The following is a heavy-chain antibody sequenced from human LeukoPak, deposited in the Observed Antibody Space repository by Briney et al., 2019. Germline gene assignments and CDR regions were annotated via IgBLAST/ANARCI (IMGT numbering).Heavy chain of an antibody. J-gene: IGHJ5*02. CDR2: ISAYNGNT. V-gene: IGHV1-18*01. CDR1: GYTFTSYG. D-gene: IGHD6-6*01. Sequence: ASVKVSCKASGYTFTSYGISWVRQAPGQGLEWMGWISAYNGNTNYAQKLQGRVTMTTDTSTSTAYMELRSLRSDDTAVYYCARDGAGIAARPLEDWFDPWGQGTLVTVSS. CDR3: ARDGAGIAARPLEDWFDP.